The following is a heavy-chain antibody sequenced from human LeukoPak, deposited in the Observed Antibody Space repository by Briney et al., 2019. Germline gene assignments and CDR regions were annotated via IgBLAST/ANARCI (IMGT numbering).Heavy chain of an antibody. J-gene: IGHJ6*03. V-gene: IGHV1-69*06. CDR2: IIPIFGTA. CDR1: GGTFSSYA. Sequence: ASVKVSCKASGGTFSSYAISWVRQAPGQGLEWMGGIIPIFGTANYAQKFQGRVTITADKSTSTAYMELSSLRSDDTAVYYCARTYYYDSSGYYYYYYYYMDVWGKGTTVTISS. CDR3: ARTYYYDSSGYYYYYYYYMDV. D-gene: IGHD3-22*01.